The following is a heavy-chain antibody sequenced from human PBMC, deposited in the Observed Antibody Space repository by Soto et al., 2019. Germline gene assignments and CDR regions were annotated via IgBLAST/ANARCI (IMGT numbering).Heavy chain of an antibody. D-gene: IGHD1-1*01. CDR3: ARAGNDGCLDV. Sequence: QVQLVQSGAEVKKPGASVKVSCKASGYTFTGYYMHWVRQAPGQGLEWMGWINPNSGGTNYAQEFQGWVTMTRDTSISTAYMELSRLRSDDTAVYYCARAGNDGCLDVWGQGTTVTVSS. CDR2: INPNSGGT. J-gene: IGHJ6*02. CDR1: GYTFTGYY. V-gene: IGHV1-2*04.